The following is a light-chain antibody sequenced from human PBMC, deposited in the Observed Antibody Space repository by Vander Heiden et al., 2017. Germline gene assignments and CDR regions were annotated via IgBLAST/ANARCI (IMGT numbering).Light chain of an antibody. Sequence: YVLTQPPSVSVAPGQTAKITCGGHNIGTKSVHWYQQRPVQAPVLVVYDDSDRPSGIPERFSGSNSGSAATLTISGVEAGDEADYFCQVWDSATDHHVFATGTKVTVL. V-gene: IGLV3-21*02. J-gene: IGLJ1*01. CDR1: NIGTKS. CDR3: QVWDSATDHHV. CDR2: DDS.